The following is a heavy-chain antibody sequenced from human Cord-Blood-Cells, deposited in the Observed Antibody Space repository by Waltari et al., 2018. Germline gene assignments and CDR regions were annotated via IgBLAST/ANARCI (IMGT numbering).Heavy chain of an antibody. CDR3: AKVSGSSDAFDI. Sequence: QVQLVESGGGVVQPGRSLRLSCAASGFTFSSYGMPWVRQAPGKGLEWVAVISYDGSNKYYADSVKGRFTISRDNSKNTLYLQMNSLRAEDTAVYYCAKVSGSSDAFDIWGQGTMVTVSS. J-gene: IGHJ3*02. V-gene: IGHV3-30*18. D-gene: IGHD1-26*01. CDR1: GFTFSSYG. CDR2: ISYDGSNK.